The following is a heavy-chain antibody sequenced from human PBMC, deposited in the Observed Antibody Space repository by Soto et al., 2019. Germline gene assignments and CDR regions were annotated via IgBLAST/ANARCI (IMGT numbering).Heavy chain of an antibody. V-gene: IGHV4-4*02. Sequence: QGQLQESGPGLVEPSGTLSLTCGVSGDSIISTSSWTWVRQSPGKGLEWLGEIHHSGTTNYNPSLKSRVAMSVDKYDNQFSLRLSCVTAADTAMYFCARIVLGAFDVWGQGTMGTVSS. D-gene: IGHD2-15*01. CDR2: IHHSGTT. CDR3: ARIVLGAFDV. CDR1: GDSIISTSS. J-gene: IGHJ3*01.